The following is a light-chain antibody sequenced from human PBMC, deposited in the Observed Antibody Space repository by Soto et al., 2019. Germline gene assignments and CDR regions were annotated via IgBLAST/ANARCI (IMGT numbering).Light chain of an antibody. V-gene: IGKV3-20*01. CDR2: GAS. Sequence: EIVLTQSPDTLSLSPGERATLSCRASQSISSTQLVWYQQRPGQAPSLLIFGASSRATGIPDRFSGSGSGTDFTLTISSLQSEDFAVYYCQQYYNWPLTFGGGTKVDIK. J-gene: IGKJ4*01. CDR1: QSISSTQ. CDR3: QQYYNWPLT.